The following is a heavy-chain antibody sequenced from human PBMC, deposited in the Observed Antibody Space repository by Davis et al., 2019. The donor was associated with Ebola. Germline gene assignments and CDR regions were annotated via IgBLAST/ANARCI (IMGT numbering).Heavy chain of an antibody. CDR1: GGSISSDGYY. J-gene: IGHJ5*02. CDR3: ARDRLASSWYPVGWFDP. Sequence: PSETLSLTCAVSGGSISSDGYYWSWIRQPAGKGLEWIGHIYTSGSTNYNPSLKSRVTISVDTSKNQFSLNLSSVTAADTAVYYCARDRLASSWYPVGWFDPWGQGTLVTVSS. CDR2: IYTSGST. D-gene: IGHD6-13*01. V-gene: IGHV4-61*09.